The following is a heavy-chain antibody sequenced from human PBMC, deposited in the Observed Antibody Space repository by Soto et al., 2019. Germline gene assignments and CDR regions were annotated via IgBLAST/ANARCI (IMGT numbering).Heavy chain of an antibody. Sequence: EVQLLESGGGFVQPGGFLRLSCAASGFTFSSFAMTWVRQAPGKGLELVSLISGSGSGTYYGDSVKGRFTISRDNPKNTLSLQMTRLRAADTAVYYCAKIRTSGWPAPQTLDVCGQGNTVTVSS. CDR2: ISGSGSGT. J-gene: IGHJ6*01. CDR3: AKIRTSGWPAPQTLDV. CDR1: GFTFSSFA. D-gene: IGHD6-19*01. V-gene: IGHV3-23*01.